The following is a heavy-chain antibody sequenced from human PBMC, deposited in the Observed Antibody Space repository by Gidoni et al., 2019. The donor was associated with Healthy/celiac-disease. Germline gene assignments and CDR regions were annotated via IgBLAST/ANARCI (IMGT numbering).Heavy chain of an antibody. CDR1: GFTFSNAW. CDR3: TTDGHSGYVLIGEFDY. V-gene: IGHV3-15*01. Sequence: EVQLVESGGCLVQPGGSLRLSCAASGFTFSNAWMSWVRQAPGKGLEWVGRIKSKTDGGTTDYAAPVKCRFTISRDDSKNTLYLQMNSLKTEDTAVYDWTTDGHSGYVLIGEFDYWGQGTLVTVSS. D-gene: IGHD5-12*01. J-gene: IGHJ4*02. CDR2: IKSKTDGGTT.